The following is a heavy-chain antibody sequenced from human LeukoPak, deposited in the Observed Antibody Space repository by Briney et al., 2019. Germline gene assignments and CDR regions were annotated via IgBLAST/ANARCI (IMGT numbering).Heavy chain of an antibody. D-gene: IGHD6-13*01. CDR3: ARDRGSSWYVDY. CDR1: RYIFTTYY. J-gene: IGHJ4*02. Sequence: ASVKVSCKASRYIFTTYYIHWVRQAPGQGREWMGWINPNSGGTNYAQKFQDRVTMTGDTSISTAYMDLSRLRSDDTAVYYCARDRGSSWYVDYWGQGTLVTVSS. V-gene: IGHV1-2*02. CDR2: INPNSGGT.